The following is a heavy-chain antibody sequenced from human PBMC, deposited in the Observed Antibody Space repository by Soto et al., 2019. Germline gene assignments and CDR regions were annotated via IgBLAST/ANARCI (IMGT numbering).Heavy chain of an antibody. Sequence: PSETLSLTCTVSGGSISSSRYYWGWIRQPPGKGLEWIGNIYYSGSTYYSPSLKSRATISLDTSKNQFSLKLSSVTAADTAVYYCTRPYCTNAVCTHDVFDLWGQGTTVTVSS. CDR3: TRPYCTNAVCTHDVFDL. CDR1: GGSISSSRYY. D-gene: IGHD2-8*01. J-gene: IGHJ3*01. V-gene: IGHV4-39*01. CDR2: IYYSGST.